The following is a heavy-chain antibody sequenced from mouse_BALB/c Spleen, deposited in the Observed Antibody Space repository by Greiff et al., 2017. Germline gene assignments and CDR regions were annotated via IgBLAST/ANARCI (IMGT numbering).Heavy chain of an antibody. Sequence: VKLMESGPGLVAPSQSLSITCTVSGFSLTSYGVHWVRQPPGKGLEWLGVIWAGGSTNYNSALMSRLSISKDNSKSQVFLKMNSLQTDDTAMYYCARDYTTASWFAYWGQGTLVTVSA. V-gene: IGHV2-9*02. J-gene: IGHJ3*01. CDR1: GFSLTSYG. CDR2: IWAGGST. D-gene: IGHD1-2*01. CDR3: ARDYTTASWFAY.